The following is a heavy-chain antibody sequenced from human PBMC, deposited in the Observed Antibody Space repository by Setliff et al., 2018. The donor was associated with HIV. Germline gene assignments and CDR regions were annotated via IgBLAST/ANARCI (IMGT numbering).Heavy chain of an antibody. CDR2: ISAYNGNT. CDR1: GYTFTSYG. J-gene: IGHJ5*02. D-gene: IGHD6-13*01. Sequence: GASVKVSCKASGYTFTSYGISWVRQAPGQGLEWMGWISAYNGNTYYAQKLQGRVTMTTGTSTSTAYMELRSLRSDDTAVYYCARLVAAAGKTGWFDPWGQGTLVTSPQ. V-gene: IGHV1-18*01. CDR3: ARLVAAAGKTGWFDP.